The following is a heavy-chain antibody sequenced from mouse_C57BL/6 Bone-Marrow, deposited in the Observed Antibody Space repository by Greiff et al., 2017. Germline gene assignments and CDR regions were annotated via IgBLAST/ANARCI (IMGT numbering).Heavy chain of an antibody. J-gene: IGHJ2*01. D-gene: IGHD1-1*01. CDR3: ARYSYFDYYGSSYYFDY. V-gene: IGHV1-19*01. Sequence: EVKLVESGPVLVKPGASVKMSCKASGYTFTDYYMNWVKQSHGKSLEWIGVINPYNGGTSYNQKFKGKATLTVDKSSSTAYMELKSLTSEDSAVYYCARYSYFDYYGSSYYFDYWGQGTTLTVSS. CDR2: INPYNGGT. CDR1: GYTFTDYY.